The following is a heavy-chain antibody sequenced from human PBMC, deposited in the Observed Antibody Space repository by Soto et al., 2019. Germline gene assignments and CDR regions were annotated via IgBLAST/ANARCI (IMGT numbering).Heavy chain of an antibody. V-gene: IGHV4-34*01. Sequence: QVPLQQWGAGLLKPSETLSLTCAVYGGSFSGYYWSWIRQPPGKGLEWIGEINHSGSTNYNPSLKSRVTISVDTSKNQFSLKLSSVTAADTAVYYCARGSGVAARPDGVFDYWGQGTLVTVSS. CDR1: GGSFSGYY. CDR3: ARGSGVAARPDGVFDY. CDR2: INHSGST. J-gene: IGHJ4*02. D-gene: IGHD6-6*01.